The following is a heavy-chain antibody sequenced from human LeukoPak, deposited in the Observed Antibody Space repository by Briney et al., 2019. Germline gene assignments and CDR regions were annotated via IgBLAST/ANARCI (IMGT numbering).Heavy chain of an antibody. Sequence: GASVKVSCKASGYTFTGYYMHWVRQAPGQGLEWMGWINLNSGGTNYAQKFQGRVTMTRDTSISTAYMELSSLRSEDTAVYYCARDPGGPSGWGHTNDDAFDIWGQGTMVTVSS. CDR3: ARDPGGPSGWGHTNDDAFDI. CDR2: INLNSGGT. CDR1: GYTFTGYY. J-gene: IGHJ3*02. V-gene: IGHV1-2*02. D-gene: IGHD7-27*01.